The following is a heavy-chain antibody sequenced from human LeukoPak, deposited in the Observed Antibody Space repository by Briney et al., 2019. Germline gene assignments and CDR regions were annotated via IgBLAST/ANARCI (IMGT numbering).Heavy chain of an antibody. V-gene: IGHV1-69*04. Sequence: GASVKVSCKASGGTFSSYAISWVRQAPGQGLEWMGRIIPIFGIANYAQKFQGRVTITADKSTSTAYMELSSLRSEHTAVYYCARHDYCDYFGYWGQGTLVTVSS. CDR1: GGTFSSYA. J-gene: IGHJ4*02. CDR2: IIPIFGIA. CDR3: ARHDYCDYFGY. D-gene: IGHD4-17*01.